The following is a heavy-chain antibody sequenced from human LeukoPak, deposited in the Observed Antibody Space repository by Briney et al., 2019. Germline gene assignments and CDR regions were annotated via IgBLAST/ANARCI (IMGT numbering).Heavy chain of an antibody. Sequence: GASVKVSCKASGYTLTTYSVSWVRQAPGQGLEWMGWISGYDGSTRYAQQLQGRVTMTKDTSTSTAYMELRSLRSDDTAIYYCASGSITMIRGVVYYYYGLDVWGQGTTVTVSS. V-gene: IGHV1-18*01. D-gene: IGHD3-10*01. CDR3: ASGSITMIRGVVYYYYGLDV. CDR2: ISGYDGST. CDR1: GYTLTTYS. J-gene: IGHJ6*02.